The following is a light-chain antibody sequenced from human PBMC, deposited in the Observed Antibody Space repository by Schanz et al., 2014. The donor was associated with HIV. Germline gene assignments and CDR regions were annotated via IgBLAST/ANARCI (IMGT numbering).Light chain of an antibody. V-gene: IGLV1-47*01. Sequence: QSVLTQPPSVSGTPGQRVTFSCSGSSSSIGSNYVYWYQQLPGTAPKLLIYKNNQRPSGVPDRFSGSKSGTSASLAISGLRSGDEADYYCAAWDDSLSGWVFGGGTKVTVL. J-gene: IGLJ3*02. CDR1: SSSIGSNY. CDR2: KNN. CDR3: AAWDDSLSGWV.